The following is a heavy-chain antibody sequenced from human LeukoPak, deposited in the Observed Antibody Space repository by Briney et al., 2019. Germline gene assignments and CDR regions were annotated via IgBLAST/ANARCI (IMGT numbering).Heavy chain of an antibody. CDR2: INPNSGGT. D-gene: IGHD6-13*01. Sequence: ASVKVSCKASGYTFTGYYMHWVRQAPGQGLEWMGWINPNSGGTNYAQKFQGRVTMTRDTSISTAYMELSRLRSDDTAVYYCALSYSSSWYLFDYWGQGTLVTVSS. J-gene: IGHJ4*02. CDR1: GYTFTGYY. CDR3: ALSYSSSWYLFDY. V-gene: IGHV1-2*02.